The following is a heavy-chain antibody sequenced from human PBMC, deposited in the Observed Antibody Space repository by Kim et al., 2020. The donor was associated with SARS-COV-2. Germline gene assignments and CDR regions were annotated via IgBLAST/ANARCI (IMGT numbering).Heavy chain of an antibody. Sequence: ASVKVSCETSGYTLTAYAVHWVRQAPGQRLEWMGWINAGNGNTNYSQKFQGRVTFTWDTSASAAYMELTSLKSEDTGVYYCASPDIETTWDHYGMDVWGQGTTVTVSS. CDR3: ASPDIETTWDHYGMDV. V-gene: IGHV1-3*01. CDR2: INAGNGNT. J-gene: IGHJ6*02. D-gene: IGHD5-12*01. CDR1: GYTLTAYA.